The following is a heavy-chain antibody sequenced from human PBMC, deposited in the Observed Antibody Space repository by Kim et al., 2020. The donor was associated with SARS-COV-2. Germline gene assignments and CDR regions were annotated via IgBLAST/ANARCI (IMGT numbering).Heavy chain of an antibody. CDR1: GFTFSSYA. J-gene: IGHJ3*02. Sequence: GGSLRLSCAASGFTFSSYAMHWVRQAPGKGLEWVAVISYDGSNKYYADSVKGRFTISRDNSKNTLYLQMNSLRAEDTAVYYCAREAAAAGTTPIFCAFDIWGQGTMVTVSS. CDR3: AREAAAAGTTPIFCAFDI. V-gene: IGHV3-30*04. D-gene: IGHD6-13*01. CDR2: ISYDGSNK.